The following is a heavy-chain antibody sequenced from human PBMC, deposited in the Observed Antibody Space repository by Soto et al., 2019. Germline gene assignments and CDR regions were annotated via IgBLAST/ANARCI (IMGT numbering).Heavy chain of an antibody. D-gene: IGHD2-2*01. V-gene: IGHV3-15*01. J-gene: IGHJ3*02. Sequence: PGGSLRLSCAASGFTFSNAWMSWVRQAPGKGLEWVGRIKSKTDGGTTDYAAPVKGRFTISRDDSKNTLYLQMNSLKTEDTAVYYCTTDSQIIVVVPAADDAFDIWGQGTMVTVSS. CDR2: IKSKTDGGTT. CDR3: TTDSQIIVVVPAADDAFDI. CDR1: GFTFSNAW.